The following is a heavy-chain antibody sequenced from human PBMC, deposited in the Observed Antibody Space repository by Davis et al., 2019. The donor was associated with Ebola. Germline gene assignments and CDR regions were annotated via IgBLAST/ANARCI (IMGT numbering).Heavy chain of an antibody. J-gene: IGHJ4*02. CDR2: VFYSGST. V-gene: IGHV4-59*01. CDR1: GGSISVYH. CDR3: ARDSPYCTNGVCYDAFDY. D-gene: IGHD2-8*01. Sequence: MPSETLSLTCTVSGGSISVYHWSWIRQSPGKGLEWIGYVFYSGSTSYNPPLKSRVAISVDLSKNQFPLKRTSVTATDTAVYYCARDSPYCTNGVCYDAFDYWGQGSLVTVSS.